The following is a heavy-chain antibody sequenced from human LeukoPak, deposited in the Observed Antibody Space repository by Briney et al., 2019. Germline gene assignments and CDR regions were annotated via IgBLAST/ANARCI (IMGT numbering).Heavy chain of an antibody. Sequence: SETLSLTCTVSGGSISSYYWSWIRQPPGKGLEWIGYIYYSGSTYYNPSLKSRVTISVDTSKNQFSPKLSSVTAADTAVYYCARDRNFWSGHYGMDVWGQGTTVTVSS. CDR3: ARDRNFWSGHYGMDV. CDR1: GGSISSYY. D-gene: IGHD3-3*01. J-gene: IGHJ6*02. CDR2: IYYSGST. V-gene: IGHV4-30-4*01.